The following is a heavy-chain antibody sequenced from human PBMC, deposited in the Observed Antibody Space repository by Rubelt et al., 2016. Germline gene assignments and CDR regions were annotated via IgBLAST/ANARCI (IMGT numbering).Heavy chain of an antibody. J-gene: IGHJ5*02. D-gene: IGHD3-16*01. CDR1: GGSISSSSYY. CDR3: ASYRRFGRFDP. V-gene: IGHV4-39*01. Sequence: QLQLQESGPGLVKPSETLSLTCTVSGGSISSSSYYWGWIRQPPGKGLEWIGSIYYSGSTYYNPSLKSRVTISVDTSKNQSSLRLGSVTAADTAVYDCASYRRFGRFDPWVREPWSPSPQ. CDR2: IYYSGST.